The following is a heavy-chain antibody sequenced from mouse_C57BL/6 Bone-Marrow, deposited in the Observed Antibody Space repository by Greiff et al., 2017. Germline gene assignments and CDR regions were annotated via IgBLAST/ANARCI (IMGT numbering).Heavy chain of an antibody. CDR2: INPNNGGT. D-gene: IGHD1-1*01. CDR3: ARRGYGSSYAMDY. J-gene: IGHJ4*01. V-gene: IGHV1-26*01. CDR1: GYTFTDYY. Sequence: VQLQQSGPELVKPGASVKLSCKASGYTFTDYYMNWVKQSHGKSLEWIGDINPNNGGTSYNQKFKGKATLTVDKSSSTAYMELRSLTSEDSAVYYCARRGYGSSYAMDYWGQGTSVTVSS.